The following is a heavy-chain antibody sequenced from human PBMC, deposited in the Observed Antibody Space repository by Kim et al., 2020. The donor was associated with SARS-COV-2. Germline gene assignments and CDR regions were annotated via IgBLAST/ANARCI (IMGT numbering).Heavy chain of an antibody. CDR1: GGSISSSSYY. CDR3: ARYKGYCSGGSCYGTFDY. D-gene: IGHD2-15*01. CDR2: IYYSGST. V-gene: IGHV4-39*01. J-gene: IGHJ4*02. Sequence: SETLSLTFTVSGGSISSSSYYWGWIRQPPGKGLEWIGSIYYSGSTYYNPSLKSRVTISVDTSKNQFSLKLSSVTAADTAVYYCARYKGYCSGGSCYGTFDYWGQGTLVTVSS.